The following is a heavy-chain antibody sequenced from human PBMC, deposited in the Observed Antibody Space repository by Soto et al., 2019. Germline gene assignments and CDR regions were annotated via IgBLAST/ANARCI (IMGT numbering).Heavy chain of an antibody. Sequence: QVRLQESGPGLVKPSGTLSLTCLVSGGSMSSPNWWTWVRQAPVKGMEWIAEILHSGANNYSPSLKSRSVISIDPSNNQFSLQLTSVTAADTAVYYCATGSPYYYGSGGMWDSWGRGALVTVSS. J-gene: IGHJ4*02. CDR1: GGSMSSPNW. CDR2: ILHSGAN. CDR3: ATGSPYYYGSGGMWDS. D-gene: IGHD3-10*01. V-gene: IGHV4-4*02.